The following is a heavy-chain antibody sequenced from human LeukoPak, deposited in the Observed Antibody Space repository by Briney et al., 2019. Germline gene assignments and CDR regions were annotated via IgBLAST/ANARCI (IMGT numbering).Heavy chain of an antibody. V-gene: IGHV4-59*11. J-gene: IGHJ6*03. CDR2: IYYSGST. CDR3: ARSFGYYDFWSGYYTDYYYYMDV. Sequence: SETLSLTCTVSGGSISSHYWSWIRQPPGKGLEWIGYIYYSGSTNYNPSLKSRVTISVDTSKNQFSLKLSSVTAADTAVYYCARSFGYYDFWSGYYTDYYYYMDVWGKGTTVTVSS. CDR1: GGSISSHY. D-gene: IGHD3-3*01.